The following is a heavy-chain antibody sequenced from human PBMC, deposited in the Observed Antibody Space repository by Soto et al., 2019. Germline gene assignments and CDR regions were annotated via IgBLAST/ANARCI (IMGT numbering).Heavy chain of an antibody. CDR1: GYSFTTYW. CDR3: ARVYSSGSDY. J-gene: IGHJ4*02. V-gene: IGHV5-51*01. CDR2: IYPGDSDT. D-gene: IGHD6-19*01. Sequence: LKISCKGSGYSFTTYWIGWVRQMPGKGLEWMGIIYPGDSDTKYSPSFQGQVTISADKSINTAYLQWSSLQASDSAMYYCARVYSSGSDYWGQGTLVTVSS.